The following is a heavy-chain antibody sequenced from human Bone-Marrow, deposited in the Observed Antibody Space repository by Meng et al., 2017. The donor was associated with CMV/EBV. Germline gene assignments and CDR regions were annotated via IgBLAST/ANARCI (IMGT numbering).Heavy chain of an antibody. D-gene: IGHD2-2*01. V-gene: IGHV1-2*02. CDR1: GYTFTGYY. CDR3: ARLARLSSRGYCSSTSCHYYYYGMDV. J-gene: IGHJ6*02. CDR2: INPNSGGT. Sequence: ASVKVSCKASGYTFTGYYMHWVRQAPGQGLEWMGWINPNSGGTNYAQKFQGRVTMTRDTSISTAYMELSRLRSDDTAVYYCARLARLSSRGYCSSTSCHYYYYGMDVWGQGTTVTV.